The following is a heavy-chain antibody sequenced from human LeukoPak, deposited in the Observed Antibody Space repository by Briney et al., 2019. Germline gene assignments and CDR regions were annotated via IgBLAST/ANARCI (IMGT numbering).Heavy chain of an antibody. V-gene: IGHV3-30-3*01. Sequence: GTSLRLSCVASGFTFSSCSMHWARHAPGKGLEWVAGTSYDGNMKYSADSVKGRFTVSRDNPENTVYLQLNSLRVEDTAVYYCVKGPYTNYYDGTGYDYWGQGALVTVSS. D-gene: IGHD3-22*01. CDR1: GFTFSSCS. CDR3: VKGPYTNYYDGTGYDY. J-gene: IGHJ4*02. CDR2: TSYDGNMK.